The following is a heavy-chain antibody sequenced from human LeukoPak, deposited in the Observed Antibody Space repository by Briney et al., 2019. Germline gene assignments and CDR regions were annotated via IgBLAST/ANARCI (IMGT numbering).Heavy chain of an antibody. D-gene: IGHD1-26*01. CDR2: INPNSGGT. Sequence: ASVKVSCKASGYTFTSYAMNWVRQAPGQGLEWMGRINPNSGGTNYAQKFQGRVTMTRDTSISTAYMELSRLRSDDTAVYYCARELSGSYDYWGQGTLVTVSS. CDR3: ARELSGSYDY. V-gene: IGHV1-2*06. J-gene: IGHJ4*02. CDR1: GYTFTSYA.